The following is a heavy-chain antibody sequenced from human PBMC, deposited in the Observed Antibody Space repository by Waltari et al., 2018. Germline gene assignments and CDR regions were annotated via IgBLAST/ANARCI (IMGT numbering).Heavy chain of an antibody. Sequence: EVQLVESGGGLVQPGGSLRLSCAASGFTFSSYWMSWVRQAPGKGLGWVANIKQDGSEKYYVDSVKGRFTISRDNAKNSLYLQMNSLRAEDTAVYYCARCLCDFWSGYYSTWGQGTLVTVSS. D-gene: IGHD3-3*01. CDR2: IKQDGSEK. V-gene: IGHV3-7*01. J-gene: IGHJ4*02. CDR3: ARCLCDFWSGYYST. CDR1: GFTFSSYW.